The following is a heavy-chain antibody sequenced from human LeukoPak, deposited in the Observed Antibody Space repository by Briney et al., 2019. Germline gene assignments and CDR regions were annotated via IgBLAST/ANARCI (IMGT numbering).Heavy chain of an antibody. CDR1: GYTFTNYD. CDR3: AKAIMITFGGEPITFGGEPMVFDI. CDR2: MNPNSANT. V-gene: IGHV1-8*03. D-gene: IGHD3-16*01. J-gene: IGHJ3*02. Sequence: ASVKVSCKASGYTFTNYDIHWVRQATGQGLEWLGWMNPNSANTGYAQKFQGRVTITRNPSISTAYMELSSLRSEDTAVYYCAKAIMITFGGEPITFGGEPMVFDIWGQGTMVTISS.